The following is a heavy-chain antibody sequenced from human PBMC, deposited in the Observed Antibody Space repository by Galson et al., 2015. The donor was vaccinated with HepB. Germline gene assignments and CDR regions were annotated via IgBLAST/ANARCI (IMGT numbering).Heavy chain of an antibody. D-gene: IGHD3-10*01. V-gene: IGHV3-30-3*01. J-gene: IGHJ5*02. CDR2: TSKDGSNK. Sequence: SLRLSCAASGFTFRNYAMHWVRQAPGKGLEWVAITSKDGSNKNYPDSVKGRFTISRDNSENTLYLQMNSLRAEDTAVYYCARESSYYASGTYFSAAGNWFDPWGQGTLVTVSS. CDR3: ARESSYYASGTYFSAAGNWFDP. CDR1: GFTFRNYA.